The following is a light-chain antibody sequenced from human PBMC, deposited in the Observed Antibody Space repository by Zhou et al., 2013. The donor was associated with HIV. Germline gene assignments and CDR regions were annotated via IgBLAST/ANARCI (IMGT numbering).Light chain of an antibody. CDR1: QSVGTN. J-gene: IGKJ1*01. CDR2: GAF. V-gene: IGKV3-20*01. Sequence: EIVTTQSPGTLSVSPGERATLSCRASQSVGTNLAWYQQKTGQAPRLLIYGAFSRATGIPARFSGSGSGTDFTLTISRLEPEDFAVYYCQQSGSSPRTFGQGTKVEIK. CDR3: QQSGSSPRT.